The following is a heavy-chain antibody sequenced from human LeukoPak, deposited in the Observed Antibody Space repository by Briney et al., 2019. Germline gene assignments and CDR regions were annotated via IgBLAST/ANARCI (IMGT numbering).Heavy chain of an antibody. D-gene: IGHD3-22*01. CDR2: ISPYNGNT. CDR3: ARDGAYYDSSGYLKSLDY. Sequence: ASVKVSCKASGYTFANYGITWVRQAPGQGLEWMGWISPYNGNTKYEQKVQGRVTMTTDTSTRTAYMELRSLRSDDTAVYYCARDGAYYDSSGYLKSLDYWGQGTLVTVSS. V-gene: IGHV1-18*01. CDR1: GYTFANYG. J-gene: IGHJ4*02.